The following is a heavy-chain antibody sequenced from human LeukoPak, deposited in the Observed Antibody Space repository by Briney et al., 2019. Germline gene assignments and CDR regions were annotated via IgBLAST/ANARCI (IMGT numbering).Heavy chain of an antibody. J-gene: IGHJ5*02. D-gene: IGHD3-9*01. CDR1: VYTLTELS. V-gene: IGHV1-24*01. CDR2: FDPEDGET. CDR3: ATALRYYDILTGRPNWFDP. Sequence: ATVKVSFKVSVYTLTELSMHWVRQAPGKGLEWMGGFDPEDGETIYAQKFQGRVTMTEDTSTDTAYMELSSLRSEDTAVYYCATALRYYDILTGRPNWFDPWGQGTLVTVSS.